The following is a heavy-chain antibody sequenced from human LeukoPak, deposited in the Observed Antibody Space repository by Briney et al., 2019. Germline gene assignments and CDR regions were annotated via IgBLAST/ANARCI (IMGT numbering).Heavy chain of an antibody. CDR2: INHSGST. CDR3: ARGRTRGFWRKRYYYGMDV. CDR1: GGSISSGGYS. D-gene: IGHD3-3*01. Sequence: PSQTLSLTCAVSGGSISSGGYSWSWIRQPPGKGLEWIGEINHSGSTNYNPSPKSRVTISVDTSKNQFSLKLSSVTAADTAVYYCARGRTRGFWRKRYYYGMDVWGQGTTVTVSS. V-gene: IGHV4-30-2*01. J-gene: IGHJ6*02.